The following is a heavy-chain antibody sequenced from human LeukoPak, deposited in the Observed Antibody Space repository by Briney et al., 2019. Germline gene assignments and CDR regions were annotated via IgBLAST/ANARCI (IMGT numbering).Heavy chain of an antibody. V-gene: IGHV3-23*01. CDR1: GLTFSSFA. Sequence: GGSLRLSCAASGLTFSSFAMTWVRQAPGKGLEWVSGFDGNGPNTYYADSVKGRWTVSRDNSRNTLYLEMNSLRPEDTAIYYCAKPRTTGLGWAQFDYWGQGSLVTVSS. D-gene: IGHD2-8*02. CDR2: FDGNGPNT. CDR3: AKPRTTGLGWAQFDY. J-gene: IGHJ4*02.